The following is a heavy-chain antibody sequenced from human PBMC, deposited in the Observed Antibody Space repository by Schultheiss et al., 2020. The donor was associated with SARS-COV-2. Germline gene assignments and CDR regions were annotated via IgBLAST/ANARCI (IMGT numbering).Heavy chain of an antibody. V-gene: IGHV4-31*03. CDR3: ARSDYYYAMDV. CDR2: MYFSGST. J-gene: IGHJ6*02. Sequence: SETLSLTCTVSGGSISSGGYYWSWIRQHPGEGLEWIGHMYFSGSTYYNPSLKSRVTMPVDTSKNQVSLKLGSVTAADTAVYSCARSDYYYAMDVWGQGTTVTVSS. CDR1: GGSISSGGYY.